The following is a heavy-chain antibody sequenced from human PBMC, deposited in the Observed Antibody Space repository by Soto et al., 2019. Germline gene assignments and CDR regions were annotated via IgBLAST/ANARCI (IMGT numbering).Heavy chain of an antibody. Sequence: RASVKVSCKASGYSFTDYHIHWVRQAPGQGLEWLGRINPESGGTSTAQKFQGWVTMTTDTSISTASMELTRLTSDDTAIYYCARGDSTDCSNGVCSFFYNHDMEVWGQGTTVTVSS. CDR3: ARGDSTDCSNGVCSFFYNHDMEV. D-gene: IGHD2-8*01. CDR1: GYSFTDYH. CDR2: INPESGGT. V-gene: IGHV1-2*04. J-gene: IGHJ6*02.